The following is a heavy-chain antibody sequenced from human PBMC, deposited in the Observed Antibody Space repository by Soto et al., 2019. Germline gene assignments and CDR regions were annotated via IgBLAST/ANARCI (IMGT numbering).Heavy chain of an antibody. V-gene: IGHV1-18*01. CDR2: ISAYNGNT. CDR3: ARDSQYSNIWYGDY. CDR1: GYTFTSYG. D-gene: IGHD6-13*01. J-gene: IGHJ4*02. Sequence: QVPLVQSGAEVKKPGASVKVSCKASGYTFTSYGISWVRQAPGQGLEWMGWISAYNGNTNYAQKFQGRVTMTADTSTSTASMELRSLRSDDTAVYYCARDSQYSNIWYGDYWGQGTLVTVSS.